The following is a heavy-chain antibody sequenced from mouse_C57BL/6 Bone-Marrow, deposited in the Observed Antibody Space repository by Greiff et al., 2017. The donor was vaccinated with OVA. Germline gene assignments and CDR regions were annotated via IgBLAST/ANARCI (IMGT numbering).Heavy chain of an antibody. D-gene: IGHD2-2*01. Sequence: VKLMESGGGLVQPGGSLKLSCAASGFTFSDYGMAWVRQAPRKGPEWVAFISNLAYSIYYADTVTGRFTISRENAKNTLYLEMSSLRSEDTAMYYCARHGYPSWFAYWGQGTLVTVSA. CDR2: ISNLAYSI. CDR1: GFTFSDYG. CDR3: ARHGYPSWFAY. J-gene: IGHJ3*01. V-gene: IGHV5-15*01.